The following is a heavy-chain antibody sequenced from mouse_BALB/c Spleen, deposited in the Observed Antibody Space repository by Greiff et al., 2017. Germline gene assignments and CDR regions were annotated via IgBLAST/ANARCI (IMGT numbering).Heavy chain of an antibody. Sequence: EVQLVESGGGLVQPGGSLKLSCAASGFTFSSYGMSWVRQTPDKRLELVATINSNGGSTYYPDSVKGRFTISRDNAKNTLYLQMSSLKSEDTAMYYCARFYGNLYYFDYWGQGTTLTVSS. CDR3: ARFYGNLYYFDY. D-gene: IGHD2-1*01. J-gene: IGHJ2*01. V-gene: IGHV5-6-3*01. CDR2: INSNGGST. CDR1: GFTFSSYG.